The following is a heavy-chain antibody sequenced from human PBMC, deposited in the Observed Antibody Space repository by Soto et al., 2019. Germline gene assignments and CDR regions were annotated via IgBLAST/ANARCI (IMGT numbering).Heavy chain of an antibody. CDR3: ARDLEFRDGNISHLDY. CDR2: IMPIIGTA. D-gene: IGHD3-10*01. J-gene: IGHJ4*02. CDR1: GGTFSSHV. V-gene: IGHV1-69*01. Sequence: QVQLVQSGAEVKKPGSSVKVSCKASGGTFSSHVFNWVRQAPGQGLEWMGGIMPIIGTANYAQKFQGRVTMTAEESPSTSYMELSSLRSEDTAVYYCARDLEFRDGNISHLDYWGQGPLVNVSS.